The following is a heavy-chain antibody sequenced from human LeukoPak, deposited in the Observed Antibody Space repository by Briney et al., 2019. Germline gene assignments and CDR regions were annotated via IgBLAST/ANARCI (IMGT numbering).Heavy chain of an antibody. J-gene: IGHJ4*02. D-gene: IGHD3-22*01. V-gene: IGHV2-70*11. CDR1: GFSLSTSGMC. CDR2: IDWDDDK. Sequence: ESGPTLVNPTQTLTLTCTFSGFSLSTSGMCVSWIRQPPGKALEWLARIDWDDDKYYSTSLKTRLTISKDTSKNQVVLTMTNMDPVDTATYYCARMYYYDSSGYYPGFYFDYWGQGTLVTASS. CDR3: ARMYYYDSSGYYPGFYFDY.